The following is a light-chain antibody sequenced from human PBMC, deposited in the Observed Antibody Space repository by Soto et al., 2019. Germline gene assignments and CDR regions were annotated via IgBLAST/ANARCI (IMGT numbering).Light chain of an antibody. J-gene: IGLJ1*01. V-gene: IGLV2-14*01. Sequence: LTQPASVSGSPGQSITISCTGTSSDVGGYTYVSWYQQHPGKAPRLMIYEVSYRPSGVSDRFSGSKSGNTASLTISGLQAEDEADYYCSSYASSGTLVFGTGTKVTVL. CDR3: SSYASSGTLV. CDR2: EVS. CDR1: SSDVGGYTY.